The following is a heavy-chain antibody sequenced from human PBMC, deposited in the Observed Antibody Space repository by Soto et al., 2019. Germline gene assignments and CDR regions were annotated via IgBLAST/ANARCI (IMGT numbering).Heavy chain of an antibody. CDR1: GYIFSTNW. J-gene: IGHJ6*02. V-gene: IGHV5-51*01. CDR3: AKHNYFGSGSSVYYYKSDL. Sequence: GGSLKISCKASGYIFSTNWIAWIRHVPGKGLEWMGSIFPADSDVRYNPSFQGQVTISVDKSIDTAYLKWNSLKASDTATFYCAKHNYFGSGSSVYYYKSDLWGQGTTVTV. CDR2: IFPADSDV. D-gene: IGHD3-10*01.